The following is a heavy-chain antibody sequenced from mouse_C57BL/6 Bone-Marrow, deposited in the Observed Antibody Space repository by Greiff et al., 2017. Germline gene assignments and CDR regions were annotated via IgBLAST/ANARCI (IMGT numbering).Heavy chain of an antibody. CDR2: IYPGSGST. V-gene: IGHV1-55*01. Sequence: VQLQQPGAELVKPGASVKMSCKASGYTFTSYWITWVKQRPGQGLEWIGDIYPGSGSTNYNEKFKSKATLTVDTSSSTAYMQLSSLTSEDSAVYDCARFYYGSSYGFAYWGQGTLVTVSA. CDR3: ARFYYGSSYGFAY. J-gene: IGHJ3*01. CDR1: GYTFTSYW. D-gene: IGHD1-1*01.